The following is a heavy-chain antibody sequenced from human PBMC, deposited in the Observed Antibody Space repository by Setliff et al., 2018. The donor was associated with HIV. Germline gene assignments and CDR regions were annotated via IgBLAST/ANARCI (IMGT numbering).Heavy chain of an antibody. Sequence: SETLSLTCTVSGGSIRSSSYYWAWLRQSPGKGLEWIGSMFYSGRTYHNPSLKSRVTISIDTSKNQFSLKLSSVPAADTAVYSCARDMMYHYDNSGSFGWFDPWGQGTLVTVSS. V-gene: IGHV4-39*07. J-gene: IGHJ5*02. CDR1: GGSIRSSSYY. D-gene: IGHD3-22*01. CDR2: MFYSGRT. CDR3: ARDMMYHYDNSGSFGWFDP.